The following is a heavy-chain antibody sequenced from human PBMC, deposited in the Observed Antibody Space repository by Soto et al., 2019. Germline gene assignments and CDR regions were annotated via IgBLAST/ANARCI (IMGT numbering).Heavy chain of an antibody. J-gene: IGHJ4*01. CDR1: GFTFTNYA. Sequence: GGSLRLSCAVSGFTFTNYAMHWVRQAPGKGLEWVAVISDDGSNKKYADSVKGRFTISRDNSKNTMYMQMNSLRAEDTALYYCARDHFAISWSYFDYWGHGTLVTVSS. D-gene: IGHD6-13*01. CDR3: ARDHFAISWSYFDY. CDR2: ISDDGSNK. V-gene: IGHV3-30-3*01.